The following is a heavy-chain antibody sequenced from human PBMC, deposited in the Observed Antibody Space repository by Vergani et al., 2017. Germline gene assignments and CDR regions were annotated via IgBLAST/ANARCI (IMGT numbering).Heavy chain of an antibody. CDR1: GYTFTSYY. Sequence: QVQLVQSGAEVKKPGASVKVSCKASGYTFTSYYMHWVRQAPVQGLEWMGIINPSGGSTSYAQKFQGRVTLTRDTSTSTVYMELSSLRSEDTAFYYCARGPPNYYDSSGGYFQHWGQGTLVTVSS. D-gene: IGHD3-22*01. J-gene: IGHJ1*01. V-gene: IGHV1-46*03. CDR2: INPSGGST. CDR3: ARGPPNYYDSSGGYFQH.